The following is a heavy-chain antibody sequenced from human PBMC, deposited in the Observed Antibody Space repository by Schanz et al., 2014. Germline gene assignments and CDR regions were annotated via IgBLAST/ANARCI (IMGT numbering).Heavy chain of an antibody. D-gene: IGHD3-10*01. CDR1: GFTFSTYG. CDR3: AISGTRRFGAGSFDY. Sequence: VQLVESGGGLVQPGGSLRLSCAASGFTFSTYGMHWVRQAPGKGLEWVALIYYDGSNKYYADSVKGRFTISRDNSKNTLFLQMNSLRAEDTAVYYCAISGTRRFGAGSFDYWGQGTLVTVSS. V-gene: IGHV3-33*01. J-gene: IGHJ4*02. CDR2: IYYDGSNK.